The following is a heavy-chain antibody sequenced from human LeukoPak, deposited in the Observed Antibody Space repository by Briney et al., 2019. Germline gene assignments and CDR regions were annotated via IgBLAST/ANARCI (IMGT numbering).Heavy chain of an antibody. V-gene: IGHV1-18*01. CDR2: ISGYDGNT. CDR3: ARTVTTSSYYFDY. CDR1: GYTFTTYG. Sequence: ASVKVSCKASGYTFTTYGVSWVRQAPGQGLEWMGWISGYDGNTNYAQKLRGRVTMTTGTSTSTAYMDLRSLRSDDTALYYCARTVTTSSYYFDYWGQGTLVTVSS. D-gene: IGHD4-17*01. J-gene: IGHJ4*02.